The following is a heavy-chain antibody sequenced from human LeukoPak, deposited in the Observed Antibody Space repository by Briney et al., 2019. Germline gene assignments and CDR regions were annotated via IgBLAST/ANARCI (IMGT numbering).Heavy chain of an antibody. CDR1: GGSFSGYY. D-gene: IGHD6-19*01. Sequence: NPSETLSLTCAVYGGSFSGYYWSWIRQPPGKGLEWIGEINHSGSTNYNPSLKSRVTISVDTSKNQFSLKLSSVTAADTAVYYCARSRLGQWLAPSFDYWGQGTLVTVSS. J-gene: IGHJ4*02. V-gene: IGHV4-34*01. CDR2: INHSGST. CDR3: ARSRLGQWLAPSFDY.